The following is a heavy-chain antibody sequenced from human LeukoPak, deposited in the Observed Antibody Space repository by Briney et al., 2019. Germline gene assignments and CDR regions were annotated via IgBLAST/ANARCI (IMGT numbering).Heavy chain of an antibody. CDR3: ARDLRKGSYFDY. CDR1: GFTFSTYG. Sequence: GRSLRLSCAASGFTFSTYGMHWVRQAPGKGLEWVAIIWSDGSKISYADSVKGRFTISRDNSKNTLFLQMDSLRAEDTAVYYCARDLRKGSYFDYWGQGTLVTVSS. J-gene: IGHJ4*02. D-gene: IGHD3-9*01. CDR2: IWSDGSKI. V-gene: IGHV3-33*08.